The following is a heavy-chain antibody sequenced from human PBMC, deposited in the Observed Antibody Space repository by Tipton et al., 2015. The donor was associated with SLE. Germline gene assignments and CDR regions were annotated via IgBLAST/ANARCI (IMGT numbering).Heavy chain of an antibody. V-gene: IGHV3-53*05. CDR1: GFTFSSYA. Sequence: GSLRLSCAASGFTFSSYAMSWVRQAPGKGLEWVSVIYSGGSTYYADSVKGRFTISRDNSKNTLYLQMNSLRAEDTAVYYCARSSSGLDYWGQGTLVTVSS. CDR3: ARSSSGLDY. J-gene: IGHJ4*02. D-gene: IGHD6-19*01. CDR2: IYSGGST.